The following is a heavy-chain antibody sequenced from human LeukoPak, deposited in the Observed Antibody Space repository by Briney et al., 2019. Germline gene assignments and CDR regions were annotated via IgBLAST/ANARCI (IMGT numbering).Heavy chain of an antibody. Sequence: SQTLSLTCSVSGGSINSGSYYWTWIRQPAGKGLEWIGRIYTSGSTNYNPSLKSRVTISVVTSKNQFSLKLTSVTAADTAVYYCARGPYKYDGSGAFDIWGQGTMVTVSS. CDR2: IYTSGST. CDR1: GGSINSGSYY. CDR3: ARGPYKYDGSGAFDI. D-gene: IGHD3-22*01. V-gene: IGHV4-61*02. J-gene: IGHJ3*02.